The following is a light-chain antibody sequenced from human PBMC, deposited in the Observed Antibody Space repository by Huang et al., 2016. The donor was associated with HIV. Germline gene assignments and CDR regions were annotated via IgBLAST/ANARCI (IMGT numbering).Light chain of an antibody. CDR1: QSVSSN. CDR3: QQYNNWPRT. J-gene: IGKJ1*01. Sequence: EIMMTQSPATLSVSPGERATLSCRASQSVSSNLVWYPQNPGQAPGVLIYVASIRASGIPVRVRGSGSGTEFTLTISSLQFEDFAVYYCQQYNNWPRTFGQGTKVEIK. CDR2: VAS. V-gene: IGKV3-15*01.